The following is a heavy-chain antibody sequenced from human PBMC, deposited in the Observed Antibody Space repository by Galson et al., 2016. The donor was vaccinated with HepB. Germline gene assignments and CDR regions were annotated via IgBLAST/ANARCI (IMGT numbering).Heavy chain of an antibody. CDR2: MSHSGSA. V-gene: IGHV4-34*01. J-gene: IGHJ4*02. Sequence: ETLSLTCSFFGESFSGYFWTWIRQSPGVGLEWNGEMSHSGSANYNPSLKSRVTLSIDTSKNHFFLNLTSATAADTGVYYCARAWRQWLVPWGQGALVTVSS. CDR1: GESFSGYF. D-gene: IGHD6-19*01. CDR3: ARAWRQWLVP.